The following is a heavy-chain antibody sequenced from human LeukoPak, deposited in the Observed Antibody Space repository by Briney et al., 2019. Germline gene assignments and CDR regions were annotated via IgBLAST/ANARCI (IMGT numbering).Heavy chain of an antibody. CDR3: ARSSRWGAAHNYFDY. CDR2: ISAYNGNT. D-gene: IGHD1-26*01. Sequence: ASVKVSCKASGYTFTSYGIRWVRQAAGQGLEGMGWISAYNGNTNYAQKLQGRVTMTTDTSTSTAYMELRSLRSDDTAVYYCARSSRWGAAHNYFDYWGQGTLVADSS. CDR1: GYTFTSYG. J-gene: IGHJ4*02. V-gene: IGHV1-18*01.